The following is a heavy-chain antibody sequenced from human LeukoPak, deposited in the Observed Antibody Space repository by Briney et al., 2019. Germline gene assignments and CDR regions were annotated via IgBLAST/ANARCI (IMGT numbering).Heavy chain of an antibody. CDR3: ARGPGIAVAEFDY. J-gene: IGHJ4*02. V-gene: IGHV1-2*02. CDR1: GYTFTGYY. D-gene: IGHD6-19*01. Sequence: GASVKVSCKASGYTFTGYYMHWVRQAPGQGLEWMGWINPNSGGTNYAQKFQGRVTMTRDTSISTAYMELSRLRSDDTAVYYCARGPGIAVAEFDYWGQGTLVTVSS. CDR2: INPNSGGT.